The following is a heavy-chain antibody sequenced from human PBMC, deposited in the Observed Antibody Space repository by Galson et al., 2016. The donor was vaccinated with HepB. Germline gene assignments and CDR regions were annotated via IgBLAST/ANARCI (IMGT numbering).Heavy chain of an antibody. D-gene: IGHD3-22*01. CDR1: GGTFNSLP. V-gene: IGHV1-69*13. CDR3: ARDPYYYDPTVLGADY. J-gene: IGHJ4*02. Sequence: SVKVSCKASGGTFNSLPINWVRQAPGLGLEWIGGLIPIFGTTNFAQNFRGRVTITADEATNTEYMELRSLRSEDTAVYYCARDPYYYDPTVLGADYWGQGTLVTVSS. CDR2: LIPIFGTT.